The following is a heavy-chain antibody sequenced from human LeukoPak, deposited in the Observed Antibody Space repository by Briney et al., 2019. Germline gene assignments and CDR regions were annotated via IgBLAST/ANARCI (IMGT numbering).Heavy chain of an antibody. J-gene: IGHJ3*02. CDR3: ARRARMTPGVAAAFDI. CDR1: GYTFNSSY. D-gene: IGHD1-14*01. CDR2: INPSDDST. Sequence: GASVKVSCKASGYTFNSSYMHWVRQAPGQGLEWMGIINPSDDSTRYAQKFQGRVTMTRDTSISTVYMELNSLTSDDTAVYYCARRARMTPGVAAAFDIWGQGTMVTVSS. V-gene: IGHV1-46*02.